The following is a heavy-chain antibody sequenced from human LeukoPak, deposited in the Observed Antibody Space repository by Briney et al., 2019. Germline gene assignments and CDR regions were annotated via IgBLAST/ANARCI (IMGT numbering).Heavy chain of an antibody. V-gene: IGHV1-69*06. Sequence: ASVKVSGKASGGTFSSYAISWVRQAPGQGLEWMGGIIPIFGTANYAQKFQGRVTITADKSTSTAYMELSSLRSEDTAVYYCAVYGDYITAYNWFDPWGQGTLVTVSP. CDR3: AVYGDYITAYNWFDP. CDR1: GGTFSSYA. D-gene: IGHD4-17*01. J-gene: IGHJ5*02. CDR2: IIPIFGTA.